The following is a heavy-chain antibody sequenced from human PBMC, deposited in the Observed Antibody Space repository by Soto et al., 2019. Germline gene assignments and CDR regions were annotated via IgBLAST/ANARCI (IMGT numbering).Heavy chain of an antibody. D-gene: IGHD3-22*01. CDR3: AKEATMIVVVITTGAFDI. CDR1: GFTFSSYA. J-gene: IGHJ3*02. V-gene: IGHV3-23*01. CDR2: ISGSGGST. Sequence: EVQLLESGGGLVQPGGSLRLSCAASGFTFSSYAMSWVRQAPGKRLEWVSAISGSGGSTYYADSVKGRFTISRDNSKNTLYLQMNSLRAEDTAVYYCAKEATMIVVVITTGAFDIWGQGTMVTVSS.